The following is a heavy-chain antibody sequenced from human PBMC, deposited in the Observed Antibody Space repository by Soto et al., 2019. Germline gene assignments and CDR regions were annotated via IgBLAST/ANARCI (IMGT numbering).Heavy chain of an antibody. Sequence: PGGSLRLSCAASGFTFSSYAMSWVRQAPGKGLEWVSTISNSDDSTYYADSVKGRFTISRDNSKNTLYLQMNSLRAEDTAVYSCAEDRSGWYYFDYWGQGTLVTVSS. V-gene: IGHV3-23*01. J-gene: IGHJ4*02. CDR2: ISNSDDST. CDR3: AEDRSGWYYFDY. D-gene: IGHD6-19*01. CDR1: GFTFSSYA.